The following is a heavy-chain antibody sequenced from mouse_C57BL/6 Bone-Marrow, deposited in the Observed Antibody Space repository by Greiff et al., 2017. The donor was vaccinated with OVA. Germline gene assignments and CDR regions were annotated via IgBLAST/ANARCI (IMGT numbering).Heavy chain of an antibody. J-gene: IGHJ1*03. CDR1: GYTFTDYN. CDR3: ALYYYGSSPYWYFDV. Sequence: EVQLQQSGPELVKPGASVKMSCKASGYTFTDYNMHWVKQSHGKSLEWIGYINPNNGGTSYNQKFKGKATLTVNKSSSTAYMELRSLTSEDSAVYYCALYYYGSSPYWYFDVWGTGTTVTVSS. D-gene: IGHD1-1*01. V-gene: IGHV1-22*01. CDR2: INPNNGGT.